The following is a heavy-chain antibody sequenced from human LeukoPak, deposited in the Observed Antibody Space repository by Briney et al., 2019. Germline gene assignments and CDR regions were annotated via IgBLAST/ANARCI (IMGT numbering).Heavy chain of an antibody. CDR3: AKRGVVIRVILVGFHKEAYYFDS. V-gene: IGHV3-30*04. J-gene: IGHJ4*02. Sequence: PGGSLRLSCAASGFTFSSYAMHWVRQAPGKGLEWVAVISYDGSNKYYADSVKGRFTISTDHPKNTLYLQMNSLRAEDTAVYFCAKRGVVIRVILVGFHKEAYYFDSWGQGALVTVSS. D-gene: IGHD3-22*01. CDR2: ISYDGSNK. CDR1: GFTFSSYA.